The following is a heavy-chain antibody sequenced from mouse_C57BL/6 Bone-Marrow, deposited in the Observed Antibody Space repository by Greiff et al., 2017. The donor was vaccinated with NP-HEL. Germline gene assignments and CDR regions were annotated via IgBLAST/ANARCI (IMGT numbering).Heavy chain of an antibody. CDR3: ARRGVITTGGYFDY. J-gene: IGHJ2*01. D-gene: IGHD1-1*01. CDR1: GYAFSSYW. Sequence: QVQLQQSGAELVKPGASVKISCKASGYAFSSYWMNWVKQRPGKGLEWIGQIYPGDGDTNYNGKFKGKATLTADKSSSTAYMQLSSLTSEDSAVYCCARRGVITTGGYFDYWGQGTTLTVSS. CDR2: IYPGDGDT. V-gene: IGHV1-80*01.